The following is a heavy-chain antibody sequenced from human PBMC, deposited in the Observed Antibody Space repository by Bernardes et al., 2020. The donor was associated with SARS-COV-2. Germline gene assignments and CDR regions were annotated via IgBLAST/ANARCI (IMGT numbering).Heavy chain of an antibody. D-gene: IGHD3-22*01. CDR2: IWHDGTHE. V-gene: IGHV3-33*01. CDR3: VRECYDNTRGFDP. Sequence: GGSLRLSCAGSGFTFSLHGMHWVRQAPGKGLEWVAVIWHDGTHENYLDSVKGRFTISRDNAKNTLYLQMNSLRVEDTALYYCVRECYDNTRGFDPWGQGTRVTVSS. J-gene: IGHJ5*02. CDR1: GFTFSLHG.